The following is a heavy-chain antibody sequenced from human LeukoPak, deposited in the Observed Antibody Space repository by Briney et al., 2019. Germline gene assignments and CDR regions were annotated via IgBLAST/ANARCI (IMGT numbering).Heavy chain of an antibody. Sequence: SETLSLTCTVSGGSISTYYWSWIRKPPGKGLEWIGHIYNSGSTNYSPSLKSRVTISVDTSKNQFSLKLSSVTAADTAVYYCARFKRAGGWSYFDYWGQGTLVTVSS. CDR2: IYNSGST. V-gene: IGHV4-59*01. J-gene: IGHJ4*02. D-gene: IGHD6-19*01. CDR1: GGSISTYY. CDR3: ARFKRAGGWSYFDY.